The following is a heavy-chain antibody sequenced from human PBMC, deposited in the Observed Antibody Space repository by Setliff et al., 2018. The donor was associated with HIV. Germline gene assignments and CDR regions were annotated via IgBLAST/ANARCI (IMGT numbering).Heavy chain of an antibody. J-gene: IGHJ3*02. CDR1: GYSISSGYY. D-gene: IGHD2-8*01. CDR3: ARGLGIVLMVYAIPDSFDI. CDR2: IYHSGST. Sequence: SETLSLTCAVSGYSISSGYYWGWIRQPPGKGLEWIGSIYHSGSTYYNPSLKSRVTISVDTSKNQFSLKLSSVTAADTPVYYCARGLGIVLMVYAIPDSFDIWCQGTMVTVSS. V-gene: IGHV4-38-2*01.